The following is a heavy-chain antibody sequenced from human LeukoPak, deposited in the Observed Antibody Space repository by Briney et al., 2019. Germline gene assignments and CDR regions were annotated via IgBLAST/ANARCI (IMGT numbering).Heavy chain of an antibody. CDR2: IRFDGSDK. CDR3: AKVSESNYDFLTGYYTPYYFDY. Sequence: GGSLRLSCAGSGFTFSSYGMHWVRQAPGKGLEWVAFIRFDGSDKYYADSVKGRFTISRDNSKNMLYLQMNSLRAEDTAVYYCAKVSESNYDFLTGYYTPYYFDYWGQGTLVTVSS. D-gene: IGHD3-9*01. J-gene: IGHJ4*02. V-gene: IGHV3-30*02. CDR1: GFTFSSYG.